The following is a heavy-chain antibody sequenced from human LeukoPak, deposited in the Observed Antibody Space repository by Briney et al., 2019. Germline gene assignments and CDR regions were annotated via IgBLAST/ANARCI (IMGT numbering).Heavy chain of an antibody. CDR3: ARDLVYYSSSTAFDP. Sequence: ASVKVSCKASGYTLTGYYMHWVRQAPGQGLEWMGWINPNSGGTNYAQKFQGRVTMTRDTSISTAYMELSRLRSDDTAVYYCARDLVYYSSSTAFDPWGQGTLVTVSS. V-gene: IGHV1-2*02. CDR1: GYTLTGYY. J-gene: IGHJ5*02. D-gene: IGHD2-2*01. CDR2: INPNSGGT.